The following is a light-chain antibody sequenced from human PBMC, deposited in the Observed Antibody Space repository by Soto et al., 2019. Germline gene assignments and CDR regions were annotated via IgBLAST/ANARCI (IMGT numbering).Light chain of an antibody. CDR1: QGISKW. Sequence: DIPMTQSPSALSASLGDRVTITCRASQGISKWLAWHQQKPGKAPKLLIYDASTLQSGVPPRFSGSGAGTEFTLTIRSLQPDDIATYYCQQYSSYSAWTFGEGTKVEIK. V-gene: IGKV1-5*01. J-gene: IGKJ1*01. CDR3: QQYSSYSAWT. CDR2: DAS.